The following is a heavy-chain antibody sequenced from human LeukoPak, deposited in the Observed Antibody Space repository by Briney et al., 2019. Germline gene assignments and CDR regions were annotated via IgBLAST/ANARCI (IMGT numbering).Heavy chain of an antibody. Sequence: GGSLRLSCTASGFTFGDYAMSWVRQAPGKGLEWVGFIRSKAYGGTTEYAASVKGRFTIARDDSKSIAYLQMNSLKTEDTAVYYCTRPPTGVNYDFWSGYVDYWGQGTLVTVSS. D-gene: IGHD3-3*01. V-gene: IGHV3-49*04. J-gene: IGHJ4*02. CDR3: TRPPTGVNYDFWSGYVDY. CDR1: GFTFGDYA. CDR2: IRSKAYGGTT.